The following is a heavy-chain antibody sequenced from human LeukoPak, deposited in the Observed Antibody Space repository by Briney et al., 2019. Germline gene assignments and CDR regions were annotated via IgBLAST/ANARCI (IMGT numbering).Heavy chain of an antibody. Sequence: ASVKVSCKASGYTFTGYYMHWVRQAPRQGLEWMGWISAYNGNTNYAQNLQGRVTMTTDTSTSTAYMELRSLRSDDTAVYYCARAAAGTYYFDYWGQGTLVTVSS. D-gene: IGHD6-13*01. CDR2: ISAYNGNT. CDR3: ARAAAGTYYFDY. J-gene: IGHJ4*02. CDR1: GYTFTGYY. V-gene: IGHV1-18*04.